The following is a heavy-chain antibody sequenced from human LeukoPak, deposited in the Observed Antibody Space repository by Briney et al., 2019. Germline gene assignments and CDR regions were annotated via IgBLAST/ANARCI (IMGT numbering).Heavy chain of an antibody. CDR2: IYTSRST. CDR3: ASAMVRGVIIPLG. J-gene: IGHJ4*02. CDR1: GGSISSGSYY. D-gene: IGHD3-10*01. V-gene: IGHV4-61*02. Sequence: PSETLSLTCTVSGGSISSGSYYWSWIRQPAGKGLEWIGRIYTSRSTNYNPSLKSRVTISVDTSKNQFSLKLSSVTAADTAVYYCASAMVRGVIIPLGWGQGTLVTVSS.